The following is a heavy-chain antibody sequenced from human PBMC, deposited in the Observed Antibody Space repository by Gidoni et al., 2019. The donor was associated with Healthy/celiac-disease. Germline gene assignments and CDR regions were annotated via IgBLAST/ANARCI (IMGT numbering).Heavy chain of an antibody. J-gene: IGHJ6*02. Sequence: QVQLQESGPGLVKPAETLSLTCIVSGGSVSSYYWSWIRQPPGQGLEWIGYNYYIGNTNYNPSIKSRVTMSVDTSKNQFSLKLSSVTAADTAVYYCARQKGYYDSSGDYSLSYYYGVDVWGQGTTVTVSS. D-gene: IGHD3-22*01. CDR1: GGSVSSYY. CDR2: NYYIGNT. V-gene: IGHV4-59*08. CDR3: ARQKGYYDSSGDYSLSYYYGVDV.